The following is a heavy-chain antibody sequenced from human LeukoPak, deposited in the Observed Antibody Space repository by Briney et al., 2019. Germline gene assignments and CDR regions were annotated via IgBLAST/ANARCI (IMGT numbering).Heavy chain of an antibody. J-gene: IGHJ4*02. CDR3: AKDDVLLWFGESAGFDY. D-gene: IGHD3-10*01. CDR2: ISYDGSNK. Sequence: GGSLRLSCAASGFTFSCYGMHWVRQAPGKGLEWVAVISYDGSNKYYADSVKGRFTISRDNSKNTLYLQMNSLRAEDTAVYYCAKDDVLLWFGESAGFDYWGQGALVTVSS. CDR1: GFTFSCYG. V-gene: IGHV3-30*18.